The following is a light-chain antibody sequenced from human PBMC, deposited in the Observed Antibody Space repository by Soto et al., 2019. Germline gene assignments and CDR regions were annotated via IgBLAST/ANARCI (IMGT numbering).Light chain of an antibody. J-gene: IGKJ1*01. V-gene: IGKV3-20*01. CDR1: QSVTTY. CDR3: QQYGDSPVP. Sequence: EIVMTQSAGTLSLPPGERATLSCRASQSVTTYLAWYHQKPCHAPRLLISDASDRAPGIPDRFSGSGSGTGFTLTIHRLVPADLAVYYCQQYGDSPVPFGQGTKVEIK. CDR2: DAS.